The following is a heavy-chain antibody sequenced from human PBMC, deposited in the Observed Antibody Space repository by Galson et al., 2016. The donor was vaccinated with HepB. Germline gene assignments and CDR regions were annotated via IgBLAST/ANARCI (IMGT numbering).Heavy chain of an antibody. CDR2: IYSGGST. V-gene: IGHV3-66*01. J-gene: IGHJ6*02. CDR3: ARGRITFGGVIRRMDV. Sequence: SLRLSCAASGFTVSSNYMSWVRQAPGKGLEWVSVIYSGGSTYYADSVKGRFTFSRDNSKNTLYLQMNYLRAEDKAVYYCARGRITFGGVIRRMDVWGQGTTVTVSS. D-gene: IGHD3-16*02. CDR1: GFTVSSNY.